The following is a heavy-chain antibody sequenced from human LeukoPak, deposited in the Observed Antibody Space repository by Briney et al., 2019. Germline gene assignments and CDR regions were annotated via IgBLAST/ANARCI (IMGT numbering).Heavy chain of an antibody. CDR2: ISGGGVTT. D-gene: IGHD3-16*01. CDR1: GFPFSPYW. Sequence: GGSLRLSCSAPGFPFSPYWISWARQAPGKGLEWVPGISGGGVTTYYADSVKGRFTISRDNSKNTLYLQMNSLRADDTAIYYCARNQQLGGHSYYYYGMDVWGQGTTVTVSS. V-gene: IGHV3-23*01. CDR3: ARNQQLGGHSYYYYGMDV. J-gene: IGHJ6*02.